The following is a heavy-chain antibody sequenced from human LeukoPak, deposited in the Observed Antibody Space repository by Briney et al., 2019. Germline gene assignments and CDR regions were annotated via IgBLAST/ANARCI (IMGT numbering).Heavy chain of an antibody. D-gene: IGHD3-22*01. J-gene: IGHJ4*02. V-gene: IGHV4-39*07. CDR2: IYHSGST. CDR3: VFEIFGSGYYLDY. Sequence: SETLSLTCTVSGASVSSSSYYWGWIRQPPGKGLEWIGSIYHSGSTYYNPSLKSRVTISVDTSKNQFSLKLSSVTAADTAVYYCVFEIFGSGYYLDYWGQGTLVTVSS. CDR1: GASVSSSSYY.